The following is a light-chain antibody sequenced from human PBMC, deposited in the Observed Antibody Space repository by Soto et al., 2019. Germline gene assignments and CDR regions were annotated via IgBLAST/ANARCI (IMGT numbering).Light chain of an antibody. CDR2: GAS. J-gene: IGKJ1*01. V-gene: IGKV3-15*01. Sequence: IVMTQSPATLSVSPWERATLSCRASQSVGSNLAWYQQKPGQAPRLLIYGASTRATDIPARFSGSGSGTEFALTINSLQSEDFAVYFCQQFNVWHRTFGQGTKVDIK. CDR1: QSVGSN. CDR3: QQFNVWHRT.